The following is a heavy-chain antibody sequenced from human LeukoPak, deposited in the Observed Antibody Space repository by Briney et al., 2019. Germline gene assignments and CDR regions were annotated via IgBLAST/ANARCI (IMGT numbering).Heavy chain of an antibody. CDR3: AKASSSSWYYFDY. CDR1: GFTFSSYG. J-gene: IGHJ4*02. D-gene: IGHD6-13*01. V-gene: IGHV3-33*06. Sequence: GRSLRLSCAASGFTFSSYGMHWARQAPGKGLEWVAVIWYDGSNKYYADSVKGRFTISRDNSKNTLYLQMNSLRAEDTAVYYCAKASSSSWYYFDYWGQGTLVTVSS. CDR2: IWYDGSNK.